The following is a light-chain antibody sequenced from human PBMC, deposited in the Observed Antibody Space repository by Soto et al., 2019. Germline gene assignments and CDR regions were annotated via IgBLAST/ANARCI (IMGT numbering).Light chain of an antibody. CDR2: KVT. CDR1: SSDVGGNKY. CDR3: QSYDSSLSNV. J-gene: IGLJ1*01. V-gene: IGLV2-14*01. Sequence: QSALTQPASVSGSPGQSITISCTGTSSDVGGNKYVSWYQQYPGKVPKLLINKVTNRPSGVSYRFSGSKSGTSASLAITGLQAEDEADYYCQSYDSSLSNVFGTGTKVTVL.